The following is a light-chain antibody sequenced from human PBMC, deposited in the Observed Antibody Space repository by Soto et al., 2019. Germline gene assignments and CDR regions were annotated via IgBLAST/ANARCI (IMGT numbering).Light chain of an antibody. J-gene: IGKJ4*01. CDR3: QQANSFPLT. V-gene: IGKV1-12*01. CDR2: EAS. Sequence: DIQMTQSPSSVSASVGDRVTIACRASQGIRSWLAWYQQKPGKAPKLLIYEASTLQSGVPSRFSGSGSGTDFTLTISSLQPEDFATYFCQQANSFPLTSGGGTKLEIK. CDR1: QGIRSW.